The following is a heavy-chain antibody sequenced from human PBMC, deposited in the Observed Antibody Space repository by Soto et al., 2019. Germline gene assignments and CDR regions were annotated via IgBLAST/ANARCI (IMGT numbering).Heavy chain of an antibody. Sequence: QVQLVQSGAEVKRPGSSVKVSCRASGGTFSSYPISWVRQAPGQGLEWMGGTNGNLGTGNYAQKFRGRLTITTDIATTTAYMELSSLTSEDTAVYYCAMRDSHGFFRYFDNWGQGTLVTVSS. V-gene: IGHV1-69*06. CDR1: GGTFSSYP. CDR3: AMRDSHGFFRYFDN. J-gene: IGHJ4*02. D-gene: IGHD3-10*01. CDR2: TNGNLGTG.